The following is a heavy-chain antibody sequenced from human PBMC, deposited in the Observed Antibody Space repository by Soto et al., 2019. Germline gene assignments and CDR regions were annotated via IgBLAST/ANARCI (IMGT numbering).Heavy chain of an antibody. CDR1: GFTFSSYG. J-gene: IGHJ4*02. CDR2: ISYDGSNK. D-gene: IGHD3-10*01. CDR3: AKVPSAAPRSGSYSTY. V-gene: IGHV3-30*18. Sequence: SLRLSCAASGFTFSSYGMHWVRQAPGKGLEWVAVISYDGSNKYYADSVKGRFTISRDNSKNTLYLQMNSLRAEDTAVYYCAKVPSAAPRSGSYSTYWGQGTLVTVSS.